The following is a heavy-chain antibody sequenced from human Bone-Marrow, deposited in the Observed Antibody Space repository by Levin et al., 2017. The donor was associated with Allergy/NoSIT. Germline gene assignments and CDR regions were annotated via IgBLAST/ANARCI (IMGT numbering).Heavy chain of an antibody. J-gene: IGHJ4*02. Sequence: RGESLKISCAASGFTFSDHYMDWVRQAPGKGLEWVGRSRNKANSYTTEYAASVKGRFTISRDDSKNSLYLQMNSLKTEDSALYYCATGIVGATRRGIWGQGTLVTVSS. CDR2: SRNKANSYTT. CDR3: ATGIVGATRRGI. CDR1: GFTFSDHY. V-gene: IGHV3-72*01. D-gene: IGHD1-26*01.